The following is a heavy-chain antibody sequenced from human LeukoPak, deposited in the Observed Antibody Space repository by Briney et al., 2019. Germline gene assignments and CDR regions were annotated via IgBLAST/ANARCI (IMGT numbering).Heavy chain of an antibody. Sequence: TGGSLRLSCAASGFTFNSYGMSWVRQAPGKGLEWVSSISSSSSYIYYADSVKGRFTISRDNAKNSLYLQMNSLRAEDTAVYYCASLAMTYYYDSSGYSHYFDYWGQGTLVTVSS. CDR2: ISSSSSYI. CDR1: GFTFNSYG. V-gene: IGHV3-21*01. J-gene: IGHJ4*02. CDR3: ASLAMTYYYDSSGYSHYFDY. D-gene: IGHD3-22*01.